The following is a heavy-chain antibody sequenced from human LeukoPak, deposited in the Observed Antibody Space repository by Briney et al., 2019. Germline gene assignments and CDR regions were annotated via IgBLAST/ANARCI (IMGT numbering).Heavy chain of an antibody. D-gene: IGHD3-10*01. V-gene: IGHV1-3*01. CDR2: INAGNGNT. J-gene: IGHJ5*02. CDR3: ASTMVRGFGGEGINWFDP. CDR1: GYTFTSYA. Sequence: SVNVSCKASGYTFTSYAMHWVRQAPGQRLEWMGWINAGNGNTKYSQKFQGRVTITRDTSASTAYMELSSLRSEDTAVYYCASTMVRGFGGEGINWFDPWGQGTLVTVSS.